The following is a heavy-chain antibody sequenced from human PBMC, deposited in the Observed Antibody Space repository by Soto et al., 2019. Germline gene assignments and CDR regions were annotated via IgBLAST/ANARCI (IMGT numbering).Heavy chain of an antibody. V-gene: IGHV4-39*01. CDR2: IYYSGST. CDR3: ARHYYDFWSGYSGPHAFDI. J-gene: IGHJ3*02. Sequence: RQPPGKGLEWIGSIYYSGSTYYNPSLESRVTISVDTSKNQFSLKLSSVTAADTAVYYCARHYYDFWSGYSGPHAFDIWGQGTMVTVSS. D-gene: IGHD3-3*01.